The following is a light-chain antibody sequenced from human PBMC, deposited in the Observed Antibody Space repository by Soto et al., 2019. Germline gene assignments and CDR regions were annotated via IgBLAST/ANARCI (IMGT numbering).Light chain of an antibody. CDR1: SSDVGSYNL. CDR2: EDT. Sequence: QSVLTQPASVSGSPGQSITISCTGTSSDVGSYNLVSWYQQHPDKAPKLMVYEDTKRPSGVSNRFSGSKSGNTASLTISGLQAEDEADYYCCSYAGSNTYVFGTGTKLTVL. V-gene: IGLV2-23*01. CDR3: CSYAGSNTYV. J-gene: IGLJ1*01.